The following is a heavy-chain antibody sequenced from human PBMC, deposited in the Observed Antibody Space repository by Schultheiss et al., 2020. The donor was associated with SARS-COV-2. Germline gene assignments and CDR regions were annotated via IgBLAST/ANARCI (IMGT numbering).Heavy chain of an antibody. CDR1: GFTFTNYG. CDR2: INSDGSST. J-gene: IGHJ4*02. Sequence: GGSLRLSCIGSGFTFTNYGMHWVRQAPGKGLVWVSRINSDGSSTSYADSVKGRFTISRDNSKNSLYLQMNSLRAEDTAVYYCAKDDGYSSSWYYFDYWGQGTLVTVSS. D-gene: IGHD6-13*01. V-gene: IGHV3-74*01. CDR3: AKDDGYSSSWYYFDY.